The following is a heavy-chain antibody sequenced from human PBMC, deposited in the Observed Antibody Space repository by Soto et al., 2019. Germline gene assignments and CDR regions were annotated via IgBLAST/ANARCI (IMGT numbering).Heavy chain of an antibody. Sequence: SETLSLTCTVSGGSISSSSYYWAWIRQPPGKGLEWIGSIYYSGGTYYNQSLKSRVTISVDTSKNQFSRKLSSVTAADTAVYYCARLLSIVITIFGVVITDPLFDYWGQGTVVTVSS. CDR2: IYYSGGT. CDR3: ARLLSIVITIFGVVITDPLFDY. V-gene: IGHV4-39*07. CDR1: GGSISSSSYY. D-gene: IGHD3-3*01. J-gene: IGHJ4*02.